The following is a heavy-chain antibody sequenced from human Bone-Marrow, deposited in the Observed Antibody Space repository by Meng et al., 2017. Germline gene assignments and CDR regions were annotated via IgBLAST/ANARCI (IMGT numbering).Heavy chain of an antibody. CDR1: GFTFSSYE. V-gene: IGHV3-48*03. Sequence: GESLKISCAASGFTFSSYEMNWVRQAPGKGLEWVSYISSSGSTIYYADSVKGRFTISRDNAKNSLYLQMNSLRAEDTAVYYCARVPYYDYVWGSGYYYYGMNVW. CDR3: ARVPYYDYVWGSGYYYYGMNV. J-gene: IGHJ6*01. CDR2: ISSSGSTI. D-gene: IGHD3-16*01.